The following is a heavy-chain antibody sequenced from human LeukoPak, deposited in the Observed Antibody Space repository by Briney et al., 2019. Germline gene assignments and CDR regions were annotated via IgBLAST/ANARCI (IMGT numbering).Heavy chain of an antibody. J-gene: IGHJ3*02. V-gene: IGHV4-59*01. CDR2: IYHSGST. CDR1: GDSITSYY. Sequence: SETLSLTRTVSGDSITSYYWNWIRQPPGKGLEWIGHIYHSGSTNYNPSLKSRVTTSVDTSKNQISLKLSSVTAADTAVYYCARPASAYYVNEGFDIWGQGTMVTVSS. CDR3: ARPASAYYVNEGFDI. D-gene: IGHD3-3*01.